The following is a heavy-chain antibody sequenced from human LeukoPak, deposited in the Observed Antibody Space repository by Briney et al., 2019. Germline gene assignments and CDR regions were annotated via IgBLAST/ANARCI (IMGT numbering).Heavy chain of an antibody. J-gene: IGHJ5*02. V-gene: IGHV1-18*01. Sequence: ASVKVSCKASGYTFTNYGISWVRQAPGQGLEWMSWIGTYNHDTNYAQKFRGRVTLTTDTSTSTGYMELRSLGSDEPAVYYCVRDYFCSGGTCDDCFDPWGQGTLVTVSS. CDR3: VRDYFCSGGTCDDCFDP. CDR1: GYTFTNYG. D-gene: IGHD2-15*01. CDR2: IGTYNHDT.